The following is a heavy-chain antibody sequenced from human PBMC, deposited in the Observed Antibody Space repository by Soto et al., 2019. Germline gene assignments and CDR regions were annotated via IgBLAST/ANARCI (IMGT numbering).Heavy chain of an antibody. D-gene: IGHD2-8*02. V-gene: IGHV4-34*01. Sequence: SETLSLTCAVYGGSFSDYYWSWIRQPPGKGLEWIGEIHHNGRVNYNPSLKSRVSISVDTSKSQSSLKLNSVTAADTAVYYCARGRGYCAGGDCLNWLDPWGQGTLVTVSS. J-gene: IGHJ5*02. CDR3: ARGRGYCAGGDCLNWLDP. CDR1: GGSFSDYY. CDR2: IHHNGRV.